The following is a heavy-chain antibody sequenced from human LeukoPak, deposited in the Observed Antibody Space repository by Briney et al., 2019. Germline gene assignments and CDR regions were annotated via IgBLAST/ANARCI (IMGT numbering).Heavy chain of an antibody. CDR3: ARASDPEYGSGSYLFDY. CDR1: GGTFSSYA. V-gene: IGHV1-8*02. CDR2: MNPNSGNT. D-gene: IGHD3-10*01. Sequence: GSSVKVSCKASGGTFSSYAISWVRQAPGQGLEWMGWMNPNSGNTGYAQKFQGRVTMTRNTSISTAYMELSSLRSEDTAVYYCARASDPEYGSGSYLFDYWGQGTLVTVSS. J-gene: IGHJ4*02.